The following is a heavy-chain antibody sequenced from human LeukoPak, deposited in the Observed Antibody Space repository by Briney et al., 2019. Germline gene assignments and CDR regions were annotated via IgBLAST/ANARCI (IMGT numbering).Heavy chain of an antibody. D-gene: IGHD1-7*01. Sequence: GGSLRLSCAASGFTFSSYAMSCVRQAPGKGLEWVSAISGSGGSTYYADSVKGRFTISRDNSKNTLHLQMNSLRAEDTAVYYCAKDYEDWNYARWNTFDIWGQGTMVTVSS. V-gene: IGHV3-23*01. CDR3: AKDYEDWNYARWNTFDI. J-gene: IGHJ3*02. CDR2: ISGSGGST. CDR1: GFTFSSYA.